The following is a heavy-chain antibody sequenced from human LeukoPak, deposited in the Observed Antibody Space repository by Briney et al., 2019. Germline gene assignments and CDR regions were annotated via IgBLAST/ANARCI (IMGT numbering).Heavy chain of an antibody. CDR1: GFTFSSYT. J-gene: IGHJ3*02. V-gene: IGHV3-23*01. D-gene: IGHD3-22*01. CDR2: ISGSGGST. Sequence: GGSLRLSCAASGFTFSSYTMSWVRQAPGKGLEWVSAISGSGGSTYYADSVKGRFTISRDNSKNTLYLQMNSLRAEDTAVYYCAKDPASWSYYDSSGQSDAFDIWGQGTMVTVSS. CDR3: AKDPASWSYYDSSGQSDAFDI.